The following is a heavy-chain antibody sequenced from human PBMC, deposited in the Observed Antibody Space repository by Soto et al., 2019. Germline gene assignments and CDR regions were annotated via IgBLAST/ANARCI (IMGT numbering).Heavy chain of an antibody. Sequence: EVQLLESGGGLVQPGGSLRLSCAASGFTFSSYAMAWVRQAPGTGLEWVSVIDGSGGDTSLADSVKGRFSISRDNSKKMLYLHMNSLRVEDTPTYYSANQMVAAAYVQTSPFDLWGEGTLVTVSS. J-gene: IGHJ4*02. CDR3: ANQMVAAAYVQTSPFDL. D-gene: IGHD2-15*01. V-gene: IGHV3-23*01. CDR2: IDGSGGDT. CDR1: GFTFSSYA.